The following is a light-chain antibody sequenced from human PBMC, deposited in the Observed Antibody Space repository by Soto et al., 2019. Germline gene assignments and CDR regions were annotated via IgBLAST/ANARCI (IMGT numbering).Light chain of an antibody. CDR3: QQYNSWLWT. V-gene: IGKV3-15*01. Sequence: EIVMTQSPATLSVSPGEGATLSCRASQSVSSQLAWYQQKPGQALRLLIYGASTRATGIPARFSGSGSGTEFTLIISSMQSEDSAVYYCQQYNSWLWTFGPGTKV. CDR1: QSVSSQ. CDR2: GAS. J-gene: IGKJ1*01.